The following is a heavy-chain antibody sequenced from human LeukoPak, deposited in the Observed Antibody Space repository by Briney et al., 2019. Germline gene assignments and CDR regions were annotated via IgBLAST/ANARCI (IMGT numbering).Heavy chain of an antibody. J-gene: IGHJ6*02. CDR3: ARDSPPYSGSYYNGMDV. CDR2: IYYSGST. Sequence: SEALSLTCTVSGGSVSSGRYYWSWIRQPPGKGLGWIGYIYYSGSTNYNPSLKSRVTISVDTSKNQFSLKLSSVTAADTAVYYCARDSPPYSGSYYNGMDVWGQGTTVTVSS. D-gene: IGHD1-26*01. V-gene: IGHV4-61*01. CDR1: GGSVSSGRYY.